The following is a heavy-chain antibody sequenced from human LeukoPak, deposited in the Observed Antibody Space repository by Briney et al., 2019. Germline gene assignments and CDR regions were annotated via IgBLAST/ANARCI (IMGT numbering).Heavy chain of an antibody. J-gene: IGHJ3*02. D-gene: IGHD3-22*01. CDR2: IIPIFGTA. CDR3: AREGYYDSRGAFDI. CDR1: GGTFSSYA. V-gene: IGHV1-69*06. Sequence: SVKVSCKASGGTFSSYAISWVRQAPGQGLEWMGGIIPIFGTANYAQKFQGRVTITADKSTSTAYMELSSLRSEDTAVYYCAREGYYDSRGAFDIWGQGTMVTVSS.